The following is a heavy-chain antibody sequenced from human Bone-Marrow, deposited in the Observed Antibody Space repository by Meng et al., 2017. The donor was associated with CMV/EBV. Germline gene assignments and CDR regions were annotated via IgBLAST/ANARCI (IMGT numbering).Heavy chain of an antibody. Sequence: GESLKISCAASGFTFRSYEMNWVRQAPGKGLEWISYISRSGDIKYYADSVKGRLTISRDNGNNSLYLHMDSLRVEDTAVYYCARDPVGGAWIHDAFDIWGQGTVVTVSS. CDR2: ISRSGDIK. D-gene: IGHD3-16*01. CDR1: GFTFRSYE. V-gene: IGHV3-48*03. J-gene: IGHJ3*02. CDR3: ARDPVGGAWIHDAFDI.